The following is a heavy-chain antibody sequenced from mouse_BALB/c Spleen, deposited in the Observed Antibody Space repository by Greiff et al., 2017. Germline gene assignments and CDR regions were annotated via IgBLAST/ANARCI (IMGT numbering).Heavy chain of an antibody. CDR1: GFTFSNYW. CDR3: TRTGTRGYFDV. D-gene: IGHD3-3*01. V-gene: IGHV6-6*02. CDR2: IRLKSNNYAT. J-gene: IGHJ1*01. Sequence: EVQRVESGGGLVQPGGSMKLSCVASGFTFSNYWMNWVRQSPEKGLEWVAEIRLKSNNYATHYAESVKGRFTISRDDSKSSVYLQMNNLRAEDTGIYYCTRTGTRGYFDVWGAGTTVTVSS.